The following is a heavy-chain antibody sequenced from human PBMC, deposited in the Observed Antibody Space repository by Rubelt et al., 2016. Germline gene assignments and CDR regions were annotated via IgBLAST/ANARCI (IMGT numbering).Heavy chain of an antibody. D-gene: IGHD6-19*01. Sequence: QVQLVQSGAEVKKPGASVKVSCKASGYTFTGYYMHWVRQAPGQGLEWMGWINPNSGGTNYGKKFQGRVAMTRYRSISRDYMVMSGLGSDDTAVYYCARYRYKGPRWLVAYWGQGTLVTVSS. CDR1: GYTFTGYY. CDR2: INPNSGGT. V-gene: IGHV1-2*02. CDR3: ARYRYKGPRWLVAY. J-gene: IGHJ4*02.